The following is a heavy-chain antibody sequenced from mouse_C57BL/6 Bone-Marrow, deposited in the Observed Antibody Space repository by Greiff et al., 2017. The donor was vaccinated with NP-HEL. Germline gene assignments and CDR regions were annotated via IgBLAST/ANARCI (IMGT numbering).Heavy chain of an antibody. Sequence: EVQLVESGGGLVQPGGSLSLSCAASGFTFTDYYMSWVRQPPGKALEWLGFIRNKANGYTTEYSASVKGRFTISRDNSQSILYLQMNALRAEDSRTYDCARYLYYFDYWGQGTTLTVSS. CDR3: ARYLYYFDY. J-gene: IGHJ2*01. CDR1: GFTFTDYY. V-gene: IGHV7-3*01. CDR2: IRNKANGYTT.